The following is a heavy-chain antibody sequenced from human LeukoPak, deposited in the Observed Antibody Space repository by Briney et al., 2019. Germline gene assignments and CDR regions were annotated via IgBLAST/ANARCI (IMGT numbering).Heavy chain of an antibody. J-gene: IGHJ5*02. D-gene: IGHD1-26*01. CDR1: GFAFSNYW. CDR3: ASSGSYTGRWFDP. Sequence: PGGSLRLSCAASGFAFSNYWMHWVRQAPGKGLVLVSRINSDGSSTSYADSVKGRFTISRDNAKNTLYLQMNSLRAEDTAVYYCASSGSYTGRWFDPWGQGTLVTVSS. V-gene: IGHV3-74*01. CDR2: INSDGSST.